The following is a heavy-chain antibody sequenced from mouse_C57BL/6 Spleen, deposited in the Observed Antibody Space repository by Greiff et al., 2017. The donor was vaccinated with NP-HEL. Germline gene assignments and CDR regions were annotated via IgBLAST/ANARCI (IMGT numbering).Heavy chain of an antibody. CDR3: ARWEAYDYDEESAMDY. V-gene: IGHV1-26*01. J-gene: IGHJ4*01. D-gene: IGHD2-4*01. Sequence: EVQLQQSGPELVKPGASVKISCKASGYTFTDYYMNWVKQSHGKSLEWIGDINPNNGGTSYNQKFKGKATLTVDKSSSTAYMELRSLTSEDSAVYYCARWEAYDYDEESAMDYWGQGTSVTVSS. CDR2: INPNNGGT. CDR1: GYTFTDYY.